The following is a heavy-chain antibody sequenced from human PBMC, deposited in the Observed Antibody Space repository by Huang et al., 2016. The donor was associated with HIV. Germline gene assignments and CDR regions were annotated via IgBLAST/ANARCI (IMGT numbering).Heavy chain of an antibody. J-gene: IGHJ4*02. V-gene: IGHV7-4-1*02. CDR1: GYPFTSYT. CDR2: INPNTGNP. D-gene: IGHD3-10*01. CDR3: LIILVRGLIDAVDY. Sequence: QVQLVQSGSELKKPGASVKVSCKASGYPFTSYTINWVRQAPGQGLEWMGWINPNTGNPTYAPGFTGRFVFSLDTSVSTAYLQSSSLKAEDTAVYYCLIILVRGLIDAVDYWGQGTLVTVSS.